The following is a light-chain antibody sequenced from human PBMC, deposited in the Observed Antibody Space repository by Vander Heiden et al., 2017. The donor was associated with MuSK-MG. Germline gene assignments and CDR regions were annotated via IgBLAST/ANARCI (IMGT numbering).Light chain of an antibody. CDR2: AAS. V-gene: IGKV1-39*01. CDR3: QQRDSPPIT. J-gene: IGKJ4*01. Sequence: DIQMTQSPSSLSASVGDRVTITCRASQSIHINLNWYQQIPGKAPKLLIYAASSLQSGVPSRFSGSGSGTDFTLTISRLQCEDFATYYCQQRDSPPITFGGGTKVEIK. CDR1: QSIHIN.